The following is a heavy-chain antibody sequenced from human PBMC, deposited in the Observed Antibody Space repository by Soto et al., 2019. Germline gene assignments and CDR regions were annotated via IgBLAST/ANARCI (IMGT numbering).Heavy chain of an antibody. D-gene: IGHD3-10*01. Sequence: SETLSLTCSVSGGSINSYWWSWIRQPAGKGLEWIGRVYSSGATDYNPSLNSRATLSVETSKNQFSLKLSSVTAADTAVYYCARDIGSYAYGEGYWGQGIQVTVSS. CDR3: ARDIGSYAYGEGY. CDR1: GGSINSYW. J-gene: IGHJ4*02. V-gene: IGHV4-4*07. CDR2: VYSSGAT.